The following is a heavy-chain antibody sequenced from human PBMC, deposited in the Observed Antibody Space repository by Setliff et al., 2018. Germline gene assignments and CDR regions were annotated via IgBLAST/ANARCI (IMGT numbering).Heavy chain of an antibody. V-gene: IGHV1-18*01. J-gene: IGHJ4*02. CDR1: GYTFTSYG. Sequence: GASVKVSCKASGYTFTSYGISWVRQAPGQGLEWMGWISTYNGDTDYAQKLQDRLTMTTDTSTSTVYMELRSLRSDDTAVYYCATGLQRFGMIVDDYWGQGTLVTVSS. CDR2: ISTYNGDT. CDR3: ATGLQRFGMIVDDY. D-gene: IGHD3-22*01.